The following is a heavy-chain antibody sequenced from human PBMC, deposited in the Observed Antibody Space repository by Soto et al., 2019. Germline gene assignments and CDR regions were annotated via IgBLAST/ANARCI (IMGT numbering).Heavy chain of an antibody. J-gene: IGHJ4*02. Sequence: PSETLSLSCTFSSGSINSGYYYLSWIRQPPGKGLEWIGYIYYSGSTYYNPSLKSRVTISVDTSKNHFSLKLSSVTAADTAVYYCARRYGGNLDYWGQGTLVTVSS. D-gene: IGHD1-26*01. CDR1: SGSINSGYYY. CDR2: IYYSGST. CDR3: ARRYGGNLDY. V-gene: IGHV4-30-4*01.